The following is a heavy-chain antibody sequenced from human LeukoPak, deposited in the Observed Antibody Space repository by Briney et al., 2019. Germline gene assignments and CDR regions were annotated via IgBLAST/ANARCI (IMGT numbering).Heavy chain of an antibody. CDR1: GGSISSSSYH. J-gene: IGHJ4*02. Sequence: SETLSLTCSVSGGSISSSSYHWDWIRQSPGKGLEWIGAINYSGDTHYKPSLKSRLTISVDTSKNQFSLRLSSVTAADTAVYYCARTIGIRSDTWGDIKYFDYWGQGTLVTV. V-gene: IGHV4-39*01. CDR2: INYSGDT. CDR3: ARTIGIRSDTWGDIKYFDY. D-gene: IGHD3-10*01.